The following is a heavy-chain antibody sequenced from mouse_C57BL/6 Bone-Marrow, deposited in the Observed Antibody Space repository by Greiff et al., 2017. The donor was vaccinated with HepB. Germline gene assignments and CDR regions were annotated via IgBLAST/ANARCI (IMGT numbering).Heavy chain of an antibody. CDR3: AKGGYWYFDV. V-gene: IGHV2-5*01. Sequence: QVQLQQSGPGLVQPSQSLSITCTVSGFSLTSYGVHWVRQSPGKGLEWLGVIWRGGSTDYNAAFMSRLSITTDNSKSQVFFKMNSLQADDTAIYYCAKGGYWYFDVWGTGTTVTVSS. J-gene: IGHJ1*03. CDR1: GFSLTSYG. CDR2: IWRGGST.